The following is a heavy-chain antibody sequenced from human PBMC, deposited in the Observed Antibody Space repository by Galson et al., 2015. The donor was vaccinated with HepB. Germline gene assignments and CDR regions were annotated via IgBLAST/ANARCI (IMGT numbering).Heavy chain of an antibody. J-gene: IGHJ2*01. D-gene: IGHD2-2*03. CDR3: ARDLDISALDVFHI. CDR2: ITGSDTSI. V-gene: IGHV3-11*01. CDR1: GFTFSSHW. Sequence: SLRLPCAASGFTFSSHWLDWVRQAPGKGLESVSYITGSDTSIHYPGSVKGRFTISRDNAKNSLYLQMNSLRADDAAVYYCARDLDISALDVFHIWGRGTLVTVSS.